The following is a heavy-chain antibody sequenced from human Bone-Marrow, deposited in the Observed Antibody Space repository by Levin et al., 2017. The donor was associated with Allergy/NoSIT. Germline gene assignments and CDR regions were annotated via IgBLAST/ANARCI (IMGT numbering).Heavy chain of an antibody. CDR3: TTGDSPFDN. J-gene: IGHJ4*02. CDR2: SIPLLRTT. CDR1: GGTFTTYA. V-gene: IGHV1-69*04. D-gene: IGHD3-22*01. Sequence: GASVKVSCKSSGGTFTTYAVTWIRQAPGQGLEWMGNSIPLLRTTNYAQTFQGRVTITADKSTDTAYMELSNLGSGDTATYYCTTGDSPFDNWGQGTLVTVSS.